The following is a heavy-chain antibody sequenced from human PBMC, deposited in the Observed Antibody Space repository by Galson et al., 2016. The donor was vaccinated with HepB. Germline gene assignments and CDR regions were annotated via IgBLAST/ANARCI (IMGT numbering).Heavy chain of an antibody. V-gene: IGHV1-69*13. CDR1: GGSFSSFG. CDR3: ARLNSSLPRGVIRHYYSGMDV. Sequence: SVKVSCKASGGSFSSFGISWVRQAPGQGLEWMGGIIPMFSTANYAQEFQGRVTITADDSTSTAYMELSGLKSEDTAVYYCARLNSSLPRGVIRHYYSGMDVWGRGATVTVSS. D-gene: IGHD3-10*01. J-gene: IGHJ6*02. CDR2: IIPMFSTA.